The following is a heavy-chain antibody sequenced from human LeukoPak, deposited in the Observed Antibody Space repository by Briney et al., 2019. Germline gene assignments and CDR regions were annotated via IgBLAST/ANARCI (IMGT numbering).Heavy chain of an antibody. D-gene: IGHD6-19*01. CDR3: AKAIGPRYSSGWYGFDY. CDR2: IKPDGSDT. CDR1: GFTFSSLW. Sequence: AGGSLRLSCAASGFTFSSLWMGWLRQAPGKGQEWVANIKPDGSDTYYVDSVKDRFTISRDNSKNTLYLQMNSLRAEDTAVYYCAKAIGPRYSSGWYGFDYWGQGTLVTVSS. V-gene: IGHV3-7*03. J-gene: IGHJ4*02.